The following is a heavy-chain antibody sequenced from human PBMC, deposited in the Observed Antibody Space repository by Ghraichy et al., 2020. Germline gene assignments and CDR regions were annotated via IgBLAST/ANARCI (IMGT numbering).Heavy chain of an antibody. J-gene: IGHJ4*02. CDR1: GYTLTELS. D-gene: IGHD6-19*01. Sequence: ASVKVSCKVSGYTLTELSMHWVRQAPGKGLEWMGGFDPDDGETIYAQKFQGRVTMTEDTSTDTAYMELSSLRSEDTAVYYCATDLGTGPGYSSHWGQGTLVTVSS. V-gene: IGHV1-24*01. CDR2: FDPDDGET. CDR3: ATDLGTGPGYSSH.